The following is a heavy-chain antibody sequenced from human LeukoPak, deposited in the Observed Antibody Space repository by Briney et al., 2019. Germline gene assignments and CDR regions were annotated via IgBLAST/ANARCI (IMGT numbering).Heavy chain of an antibody. J-gene: IGHJ4*02. CDR1: GGSMSGSY. CDR3: ARQAGGDDLYYFDN. D-gene: IGHD3-16*01. Sequence: TSETLSLTCTVSGGSMSGSYWSWIRQPPGRGLEWIGYIYYSGSTNYSPSLKSRVTISVDTSKNQFSLKLTSVTAADTAVYYCARQAGGDDLYYFDNWGQGILVTVSS. V-gene: IGHV4-59*08. CDR2: IYYSGST.